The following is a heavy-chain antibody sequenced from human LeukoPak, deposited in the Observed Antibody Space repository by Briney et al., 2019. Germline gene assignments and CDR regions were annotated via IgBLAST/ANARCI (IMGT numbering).Heavy chain of an antibody. D-gene: IGHD3-10*01. CDR3: ASESWFGELFDY. J-gene: IGHJ4*02. Sequence: SETLSLTCTVSGGSISSGSYYWSWIRQPAGKGLEWIGRIYTSGSTNYNPSLKSRVTMSVDTSKNQFSLKLSSVTAADTAVYYCASESWFGELFDYWGQGTLVTVSS. CDR2: IYTSGST. V-gene: IGHV4-61*02. CDR1: GGSISSGSYY.